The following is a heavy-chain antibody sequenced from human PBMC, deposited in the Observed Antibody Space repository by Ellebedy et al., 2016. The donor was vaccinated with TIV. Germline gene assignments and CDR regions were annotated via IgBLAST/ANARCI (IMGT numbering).Heavy chain of an antibody. CDR2: IKSDGTGT. V-gene: IGHV3-74*01. CDR3: VRNPLVYGGTPDG. Sequence: GESLKISCAASGFDFSDYWMHWIRQAPGKGLMWVSRIKSDGTGTIYADSVKGRFTVSRDNAKNTLYLQMNSLRDDDTAVYFCVRNPLVYGGTPDGWGQGTLVTVSS. D-gene: IGHD3-10*01. CDR1: GFDFSDYW. J-gene: IGHJ1*01.